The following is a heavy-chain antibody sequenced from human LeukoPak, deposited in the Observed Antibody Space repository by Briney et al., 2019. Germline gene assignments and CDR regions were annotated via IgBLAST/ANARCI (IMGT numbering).Heavy chain of an antibody. CDR2: IYYSGST. J-gene: IGHJ3*02. CDR1: GXSISSYY. Sequence: KASETLSLTCTVSGXSISSYYWSWIRQPPGKGLEWIGYIYYSGSTNYNPSLKSRVTISVDTSKNQFSLKLSSVTAADTAVYYCAKHVERDAFDIWGQGTMVTVSS. V-gene: IGHV4-59*08. D-gene: IGHD1-1*01. CDR3: AKHVERDAFDI.